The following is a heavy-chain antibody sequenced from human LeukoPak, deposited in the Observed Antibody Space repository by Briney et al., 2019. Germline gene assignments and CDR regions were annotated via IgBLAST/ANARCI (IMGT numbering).Heavy chain of an antibody. CDR3: ARALARTFIDY. D-gene: IGHD3-3*02. J-gene: IGHJ4*02. Sequence: SQTLSLTCAVSGGSISSGGYSWSWIRQPPGKGLEWIGYIYHSGSTYYNPSLKSRVTISVDRSKNQFSLKLSSVTAADTAVYYCARALARTFIDYWGQGTLVTVSS. CDR2: IYHSGST. V-gene: IGHV4-30-2*01. CDR1: GGSISSGGYS.